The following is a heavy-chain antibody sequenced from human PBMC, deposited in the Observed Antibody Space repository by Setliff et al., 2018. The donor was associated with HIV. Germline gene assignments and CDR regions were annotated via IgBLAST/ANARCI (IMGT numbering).Heavy chain of an antibody. CDR3: ARARRDSYDRGRRNHYYIDV. V-gene: IGHV1-8*02. Sequence: ASVKVSCKASGYTFSSYDINWVRQATGQELEWMGWMNPNSGNTGYAQKFQGRVTMTRDTSISTAYMELNNLKLEDTAVYYCARARRDSYDRGRRNHYYIDVWGKGTTVTVSS. CDR2: MNPNSGNT. J-gene: IGHJ6*03. CDR1: GYTFSSYD. D-gene: IGHD3-22*01.